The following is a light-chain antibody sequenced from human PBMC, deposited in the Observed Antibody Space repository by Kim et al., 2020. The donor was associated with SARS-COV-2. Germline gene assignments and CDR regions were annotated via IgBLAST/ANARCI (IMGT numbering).Light chain of an antibody. V-gene: IGKV3-11*01. CDR3: QHHRTWPLT. Sequence: EIVLTQSPATLSLSPGERATLSCRASQYIDNWLAWYQQKPGQVPRLLIYDASNRATGIPARFSGSGSGTDFTLTISSLEPEDFAVYYWQHHRTWPLTFGQGTKLEI. CDR2: DAS. CDR1: QYIDNW. J-gene: IGKJ2*01.